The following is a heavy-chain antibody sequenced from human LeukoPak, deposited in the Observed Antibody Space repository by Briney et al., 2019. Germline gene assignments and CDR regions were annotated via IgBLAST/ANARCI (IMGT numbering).Heavy chain of an antibody. V-gene: IGHV3-23*01. J-gene: IGHJ6*02. D-gene: IGHD3-16*01. CDR3: AKVRAFDRLDLQLRFGGAMDV. Sequence: GGSLRLSCAASGFTFPNYAMIWVRQAPGKGLQWVSFISARGDTTHYADSVKGRFTFSRDNSINPLYLEMSSLTAEDTAVYYCAKVRAFDRLDLQLRFGGAMDVWGQGTTVTVSS. CDR2: ISARGDTT. CDR1: GFTFPNYA.